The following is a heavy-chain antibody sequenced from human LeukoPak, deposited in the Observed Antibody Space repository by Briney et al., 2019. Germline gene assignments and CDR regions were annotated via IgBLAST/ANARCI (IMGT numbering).Heavy chain of an antibody. Sequence: SETLSLTCTVSGGSISSYYWSWIRQPPGKGLEWIGYIYYSGGTNYNSSFKSRVTISIDTSKNQFSLKLSSVTAADTAFYYCARVYYSRSYDYWYFDLWGRGTLVTVSS. J-gene: IGHJ2*01. D-gene: IGHD6-13*01. V-gene: IGHV4-59*01. CDR1: GGSISSYY. CDR2: IYYSGGT. CDR3: ARVYYSRSYDYWYFDL.